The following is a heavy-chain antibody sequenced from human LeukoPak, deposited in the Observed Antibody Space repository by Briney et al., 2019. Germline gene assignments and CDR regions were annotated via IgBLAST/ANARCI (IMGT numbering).Heavy chain of an antibody. CDR3: ARLGATGDTFHM. V-gene: IGHV3-21*01. Sequence: GGSLRLSCEASGFSFRSFSMNWVRRAPGKGLEWLSSITSTSDYIYYADSVRGRFTVSRDNARNTLFLEMSSLRAEDTAIYYCARLGATGDTFHMWGQGTWVTVSS. J-gene: IGHJ3*02. CDR2: ITSTSDYI. CDR1: GFSFRSFS. D-gene: IGHD1-26*01.